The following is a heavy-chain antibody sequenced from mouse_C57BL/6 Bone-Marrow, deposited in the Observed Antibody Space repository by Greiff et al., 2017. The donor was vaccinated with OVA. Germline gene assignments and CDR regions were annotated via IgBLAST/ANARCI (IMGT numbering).Heavy chain of an antibody. V-gene: IGHV1-76*01. CDR1: GYTFTDYY. Sequence: VKVVESGAELVRPGASVKLSCKASGYTFTDYYINWVKQRPGQGLEWIARIYPGSGNTYYNEKFKGKATLTAEKSSSTAYMQLSSLTSEDSAVYFCARGYGSSWFAYWGQGTLVTVSA. CDR2: IYPGSGNT. D-gene: IGHD1-1*01. CDR3: ARGYGSSWFAY. J-gene: IGHJ3*01.